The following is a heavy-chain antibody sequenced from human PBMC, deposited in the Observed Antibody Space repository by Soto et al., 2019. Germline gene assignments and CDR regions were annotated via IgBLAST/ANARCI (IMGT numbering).Heavy chain of an antibody. J-gene: IGHJ4*02. D-gene: IGHD2-2*01. CDR3: ARGSTGYCSSTSCFDD. CDR2: IIPIFGTA. CDR1: GGTFSSYA. Sequence: SVKVSCKASGGTFSSYAISWVRQAPGQGLEWMGGIIPIFGTANYAQKFQGRVTITADKSTSTAYMELSSLRSEDTAVYYCARGSTGYCSSTSCFDDWGQGTTVTVSS. V-gene: IGHV1-69*06.